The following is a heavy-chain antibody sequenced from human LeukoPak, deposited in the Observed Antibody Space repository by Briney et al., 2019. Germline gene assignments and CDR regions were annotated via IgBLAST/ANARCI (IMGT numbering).Heavy chain of an antibody. Sequence: SETLSLTCTVSGGSISSFYWSWIRQPPGKGLEWIGYIYYSGSTNYNPSLKSRVTISVDTTQNQFSLKLSSVTAADTAVYYCARHDYGSGSYYDTGFDYWGQGTLVTVFS. D-gene: IGHD3-10*01. J-gene: IGHJ4*02. V-gene: IGHV4-59*08. CDR2: IYYSGST. CDR1: GGSISSFY. CDR3: ARHDYGSGSYYDTGFDY.